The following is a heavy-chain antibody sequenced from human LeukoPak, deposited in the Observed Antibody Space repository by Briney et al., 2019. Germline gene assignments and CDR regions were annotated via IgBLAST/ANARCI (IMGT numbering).Heavy chain of an antibody. CDR3: ARRPRKYYYDSSGYFY. D-gene: IGHD3-22*01. J-gene: IGHJ4*02. CDR1: GGSISSYY. CDR2: IYYSGST. V-gene: IGHV4-59*12. Sequence: SETLSLTCTVSGGSISSYYWSWIRQPPGKGLEWIGYIYYSGSTNYNPSLKSRVTISVDTSKNQFSLKLSSVTAADTAVYYCARRPRKYYYDSSGYFYWGQGTLVTVSS.